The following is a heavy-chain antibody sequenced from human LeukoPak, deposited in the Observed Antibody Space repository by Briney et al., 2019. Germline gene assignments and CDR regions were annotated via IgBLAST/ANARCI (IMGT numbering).Heavy chain of an antibody. J-gene: IGHJ4*02. CDR1: GGSFSGYY. V-gene: IGHV4-34*01. CDR3: ARRHKLQQLVHFSY. Sequence: SETLSLTCAVYGGSFSGYYWSWIRQPPGKGLEWIGEINHSGSTNYNPSLKSRVTISVDTSKNQFSLELSSVTAADTAVYHCARRHKLQQLVHFSYWGQGTLVTVSS. CDR2: INHSGST. D-gene: IGHD6-13*01.